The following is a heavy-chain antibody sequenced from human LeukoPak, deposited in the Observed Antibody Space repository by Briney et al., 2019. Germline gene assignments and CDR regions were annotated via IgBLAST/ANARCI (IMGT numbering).Heavy chain of an antibody. V-gene: IGHV3-30*02. CDR1: GFTFSTYG. CDR3: AKDLGWQLWLPGYFDY. CDR2: IGYDGSNT. J-gene: IGHJ4*03. Sequence: GGSLRLSCAASGFTFSTYGMHWVRQAPGKGLELVAFIGYDGSNTYYADSVKGRFTISRDNSKNTLYLQMNSLGAEDTALYYCAKDLGWQLWLPGYFDYWGQGTLVTVSS. D-gene: IGHD5-18*01.